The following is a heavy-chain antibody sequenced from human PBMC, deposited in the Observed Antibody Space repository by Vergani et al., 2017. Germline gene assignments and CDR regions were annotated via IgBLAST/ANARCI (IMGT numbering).Heavy chain of an antibody. D-gene: IGHD3-22*01. J-gene: IGHJ4*02. CDR3: AGATHGYYYDSSGYYYPL. CDR2: IIPILGTG. Sequence: QVQLVQSGAEVKKPGSSVKVSCKASGGTFSSYAISWVRQAPGQGLEWMGRIIPILGTGNYAQKFQGRVTITADESTSTAYMALSSLRSEDTAVYYCAGATHGYYYDSSGYYYPLWGQGTLVTVSS. V-gene: IGHV1-69*11. CDR1: GGTFSSYA.